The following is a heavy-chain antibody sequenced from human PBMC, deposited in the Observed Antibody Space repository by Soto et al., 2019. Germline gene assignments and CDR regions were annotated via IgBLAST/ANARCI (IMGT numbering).Heavy chain of an antibody. V-gene: IGHV3-21*01. CDR2: ISSSSSYI. CDR3: ARGLACSGGSCYSDYYYYMDV. D-gene: IGHD2-15*01. CDR1: GFTFSSYS. Sequence: GGSLRLSCAASGFTFSSYSMNWVRQAPGKGLEWVSSISSSSSYIYYGDSVKGRFTISRDNAKNSLYLQMNSLRAEDTAVYYCARGLACSGGSCYSDYYYYMDVWGKGTTVTVSS. J-gene: IGHJ6*03.